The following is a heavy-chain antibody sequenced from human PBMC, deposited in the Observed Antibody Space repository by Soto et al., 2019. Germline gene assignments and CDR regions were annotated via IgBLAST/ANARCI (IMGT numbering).Heavy chain of an antibody. CDR1: GGTFSNYA. CDR3: ARVITVTPVGYYGMDV. V-gene: IGHV1-69*01. Sequence: QVQLVQSGAEVKKPGSSVKVSCKASGGTFSNYAISWVRQAPGQGLEWMGGITPIFGTTTYAQRLQGRVTITADESSTTAHMELSSLRSEDTAVYYCARVITVTPVGYYGMDVWGQGTTVIVSS. D-gene: IGHD4-4*01. J-gene: IGHJ6*02. CDR2: ITPIFGTT.